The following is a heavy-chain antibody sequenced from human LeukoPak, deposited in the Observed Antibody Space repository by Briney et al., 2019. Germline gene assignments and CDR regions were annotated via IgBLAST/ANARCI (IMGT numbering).Heavy chain of an antibody. D-gene: IGHD2-15*01. CDR1: GYTFTSYD. CDR2: MNPNSGNT. J-gene: IGHJ4*02. CDR3: ARALGYCSGGSCYSSGS. V-gene: IGHV1-8*01. Sequence: ASVKVSCKASGYTFTSYDINWVRQATGQGLELMGWMNPNSGNTGYAQKFQGRVTMTRNTSISTAYMELSSLRSEDTAVYYCARALGYCSGGSCYSSGSWGQGTLVTVSS.